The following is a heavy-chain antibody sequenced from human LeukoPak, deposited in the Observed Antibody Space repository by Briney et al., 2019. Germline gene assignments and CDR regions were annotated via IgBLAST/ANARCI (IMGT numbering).Heavy chain of an antibody. CDR1: GFTFSRHW. J-gene: IGHJ5*02. V-gene: IGHV3-74*01. CDR2: IYGDGSRI. Sequence: GGSLRLSCAASGFTFSRHWMHWVRHAPGKGLVWVSRIYGDGSRISYADSVKGRFTISRDNAKNSVYLLMNSPRAEDTAVYYCARRGTTYCTVDSCHPNWFDPWGQGTLVTVSS. CDR3: ARRGTTYCTVDSCHPNWFDP. D-gene: IGHD2-15*01.